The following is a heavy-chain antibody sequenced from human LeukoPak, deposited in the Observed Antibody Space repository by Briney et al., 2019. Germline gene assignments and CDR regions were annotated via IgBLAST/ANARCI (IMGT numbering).Heavy chain of an antibody. CDR3: AKDLPSPPVAARTSIA. D-gene: IGHD6-6*01. J-gene: IGHJ5*02. CDR2: ISSSSSYI. V-gene: IGHV3-21*04. Sequence: KPGGSLRLSCAASGFTFSSYSMSWVRQAPGKGLEWVSSISSSSSYIYYADSVKGRFTISRDNAKNSLYLQMNSLRAEDTAVYYCAKDLPSPPVAARTSIAWGQGTLVTVSS. CDR1: GFTFSSYS.